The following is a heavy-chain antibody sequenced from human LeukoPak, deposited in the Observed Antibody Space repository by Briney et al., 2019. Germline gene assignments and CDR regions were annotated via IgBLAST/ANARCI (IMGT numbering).Heavy chain of an antibody. Sequence: PSETLSLTCTVSGCSISSSSYYWGWIRQPPGKGLEWIGSIYYSGSTYYNPSLKSRVTISVDTSKNQFSLKLSSVTAADTAVYYCASRGYCSSTSCYLPYGMDVWGQGTTVTVSS. D-gene: IGHD2-2*01. CDR3: ASRGYCSSTSCYLPYGMDV. CDR1: GCSISSSSYY. J-gene: IGHJ6*02. V-gene: IGHV4-39*01. CDR2: IYYSGST.